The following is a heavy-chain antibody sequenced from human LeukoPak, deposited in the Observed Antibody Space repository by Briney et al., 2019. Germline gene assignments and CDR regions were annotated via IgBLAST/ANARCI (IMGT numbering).Heavy chain of an antibody. V-gene: IGHV3-30*18. J-gene: IGHJ4*02. Sequence: GGSLRLSCAASGXTFSSYGMHWVRQAPGKGLDWVAVISYDGSNKYYADSVKGRFTISRDNSKNTLYLQMNSLRAEDTAVYYCAKGRVSGVVVAATDYWGQGTLVTVSS. CDR2: ISYDGSNK. CDR1: GXTFSSYG. CDR3: AKGRVSGVVVAATDY. D-gene: IGHD2-15*01.